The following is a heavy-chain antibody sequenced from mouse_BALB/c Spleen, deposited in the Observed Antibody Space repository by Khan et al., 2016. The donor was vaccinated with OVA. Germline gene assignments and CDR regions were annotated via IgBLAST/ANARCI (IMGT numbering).Heavy chain of an antibody. CDR3: ARVFLLPHAIDY. Sequence: EVQLVESGGGLVKPGGSLKLSCAASGFTFSDYYMYWVRQTPEKRLEWVATISDGGSYTYYPDSVKGRFTISRDNAKNNLYLQMSSLKSEDTAMYYCARVFLLPHAIDYWGQGPSVTVSS. J-gene: IGHJ4*01. CDR1: GFTFSDYY. V-gene: IGHV5-4*02. CDR2: ISDGGSYT. D-gene: IGHD2-1*01.